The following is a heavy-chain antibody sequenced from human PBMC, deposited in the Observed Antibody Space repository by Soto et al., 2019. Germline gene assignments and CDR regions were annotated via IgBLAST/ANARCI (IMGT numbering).Heavy chain of an antibody. V-gene: IGHV4-59*12. CDR1: GGCXKSYV. D-gene: IGHD1-20*01. CDR3: ARCGRHNWTMISLSWFEP. J-gene: IGHJ5*02. CDR2: IYYSGST. Sequence: PSGTMEIRCTVSGGCXKSYVWAGTRKQTGKGLEWIGDIYYSGSTNYTPSLKSRVTISVDTSKNQVSLKLSSVTAADTAVYYCARCGRHNWTMISLSWFEPWGQATLVTVSS.